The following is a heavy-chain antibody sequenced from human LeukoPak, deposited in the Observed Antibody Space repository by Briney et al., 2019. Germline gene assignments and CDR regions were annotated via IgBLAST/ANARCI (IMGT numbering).Heavy chain of an antibody. CDR1: GFTFINYG. CDR2: ISGSGT. Sequence: GGSLRLSCAASGFTFINYGMSWVRQAPGKGLEWVSGISGSGTNYADSVRGRFTISRDNSKNTLYLQMNRLRAEDTAVYYCARDLDDYNGLPPFFQHWGQGTLVTVSS. J-gene: IGHJ1*01. V-gene: IGHV3-23*01. CDR3: ARDLDDYNGLPPFFQH. D-gene: IGHD5-24*01.